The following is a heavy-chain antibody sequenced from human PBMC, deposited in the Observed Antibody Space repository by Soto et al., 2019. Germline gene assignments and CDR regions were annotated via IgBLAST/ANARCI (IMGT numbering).Heavy chain of an antibody. CDR1: GFTFSSYA. D-gene: IGHD6-13*01. Sequence: EVQLLESGGGLVQPGGSLRLSCAASGFTFSSYAMSWVRQAPGKGLEWVSAISGSGGSTYYADSVKGRFTISRDNSKNTLYLQMNSLRAEDTGVYYCAKDLSPSIAAAGKAYYYYGMDVWGQGTTVTVSS. CDR2: ISGSGGST. CDR3: AKDLSPSIAAAGKAYYYYGMDV. J-gene: IGHJ6*02. V-gene: IGHV3-23*01.